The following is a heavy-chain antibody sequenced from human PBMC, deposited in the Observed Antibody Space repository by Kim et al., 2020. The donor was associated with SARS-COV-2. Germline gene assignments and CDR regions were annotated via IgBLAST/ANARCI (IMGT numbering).Heavy chain of an antibody. J-gene: IGHJ6*02. D-gene: IGHD6-13*01. CDR2: IYYSGST. CDR1: GGSISSGGYY. Sequence: SETLSLTCTXSGGSISSGGYYWSWIRQHPGKGLEWIGYIYYSGSTYYNPSLKSRVTISVDTSKNQFSLKLSSVTAADTAVYYCARGAEISSSWYGGLYYYGMDVWGQGTTVTVSS. V-gene: IGHV4-31*03. CDR3: ARGAEISSSWYGGLYYYGMDV.